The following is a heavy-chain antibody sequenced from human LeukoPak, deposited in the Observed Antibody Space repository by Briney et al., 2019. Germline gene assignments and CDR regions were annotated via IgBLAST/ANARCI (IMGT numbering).Heavy chain of an antibody. CDR2: ISYDGSNK. V-gene: IGHV3-30-3*01. CDR1: GFTFSSYA. D-gene: IGHD4-17*01. Sequence: SCKASGFTFSSYAMHWVRQAPGKGLEWVAVISYDGSNKYYADSVKGRFTISRDNSKNTLYLQMNSLRAEDTAVYYCARGAFVATVTRYYYYGMDVWGQGTTVTVSS. J-gene: IGHJ6*02. CDR3: ARGAFVATVTRYYYYGMDV.